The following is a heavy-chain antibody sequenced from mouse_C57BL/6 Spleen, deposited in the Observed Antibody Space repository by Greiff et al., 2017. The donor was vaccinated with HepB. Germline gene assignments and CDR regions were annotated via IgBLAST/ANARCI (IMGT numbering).Heavy chain of an antibody. CDR3: ARLGWIYWYFDV. D-gene: IGHD1-1*02. CDR1: GFTFSDYG. V-gene: IGHV5-17*01. CDR2: ISSGSSTI. J-gene: IGHJ1*03. Sequence: EVMLVESGGGLVKPGGSLKLSCAASGFTFSDYGMHWVRQAPEKGLEWVAYISSGSSTIYYADTVKGRFTISRDNAKNTLFLQMTSLRSEDTAMYYCARLGWIYWYFDVWGTGTTVTVSS.